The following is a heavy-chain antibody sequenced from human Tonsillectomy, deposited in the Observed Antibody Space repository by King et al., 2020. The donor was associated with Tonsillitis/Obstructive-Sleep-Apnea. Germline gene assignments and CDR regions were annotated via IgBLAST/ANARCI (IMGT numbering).Heavy chain of an antibody. J-gene: IGHJ4*02. CDR2: IYYSGST. D-gene: IGHD4-17*01. Sequence: VQLQESGPGLVKPSETLSLTCTVSGGSISSYYWSWIRQPPGKGLDWIGYIYYSGSTNYNPSLKGRVTISVDTSKNQFALKLSSVTAADTAVYYCARAGTTVTYFDYWGQGTLVTVSS. V-gene: IGHV4-59*01. CDR3: ARAGTTVTYFDY. CDR1: GGSISSYY.